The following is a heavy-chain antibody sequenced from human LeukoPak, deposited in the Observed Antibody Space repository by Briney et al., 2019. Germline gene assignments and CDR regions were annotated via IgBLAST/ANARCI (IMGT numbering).Heavy chain of an antibody. CDR1: GYTFTTYY. Sequence: ASVKVSCKASGYTFTTYYMHWVRQAPGQGLEWMGIINPSGGSTTYAQKFQGRVTMTRDTSTTTVYVELSSLRSEDTAVYYCTRRSDYYYHGMDVWGQGTTVTVSS. CDR2: INPSGGST. CDR3: TRRSDYYYHGMDV. V-gene: IGHV1-46*01. J-gene: IGHJ6*02.